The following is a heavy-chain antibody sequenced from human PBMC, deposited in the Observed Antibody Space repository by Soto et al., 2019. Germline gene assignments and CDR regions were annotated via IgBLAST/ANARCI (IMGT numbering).Heavy chain of an antibody. V-gene: IGHV3-30*18. J-gene: IGHJ4*02. CDR2: ISYDGSNK. CDR1: GFTFSSYG. CDR3: AKRPYSSGWHSHFDY. Sequence: QVQLVESGGGVVQPGRSLRLSCAASGFTFSSYGMHWVRQAPGKGLEWVAVISYDGSNKYYADSVKGRFTISRDNSKNTLYLQMNSLRAEDTAVYYCAKRPYSSGWHSHFDYWGQGTLVTVSS. D-gene: IGHD6-19*01.